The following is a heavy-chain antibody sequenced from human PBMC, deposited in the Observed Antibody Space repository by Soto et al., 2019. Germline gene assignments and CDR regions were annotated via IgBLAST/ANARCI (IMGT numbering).Heavy chain of an antibody. V-gene: IGHV3-9*01. CDR3: ARDRGYYDSSGYYSDAFDI. J-gene: IGHJ3*02. CDR1: GFAFDDYV. CDR2: ITWNGGTI. D-gene: IGHD3-22*01. Sequence: PGGSLRLSCAASGFAFDDYVMHWVRQPPGRGLEWVSGITWNGGTIRYVDSVKGRFTIPRDNSKNTLYLQMNSLRAEDTAVYYCARDRGYYDSSGYYSDAFDIWGQGTMVTVSS.